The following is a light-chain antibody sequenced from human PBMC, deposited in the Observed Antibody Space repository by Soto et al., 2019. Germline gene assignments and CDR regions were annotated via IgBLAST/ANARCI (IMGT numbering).Light chain of an antibody. CDR1: GSNIGNNY. CDR3: GTWDNNLGAVV. CDR2: DNY. J-gene: IGLJ2*01. Sequence: QSVLTQPPSVSAAPGQRVTISCSGSGSNIGNNYVSWYQQLPGTAPKLLIYDNYKRPSGIPDRFSGSKSGTSAPLVISGLQTGDEADYYCGTWDNNLGAVVFGGGTKLTVL. V-gene: IGLV1-51*01.